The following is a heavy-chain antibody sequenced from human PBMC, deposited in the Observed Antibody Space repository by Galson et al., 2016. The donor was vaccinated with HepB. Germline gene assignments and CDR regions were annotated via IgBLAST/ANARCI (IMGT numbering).Heavy chain of an antibody. CDR1: GFSFSDYY. CDR3: ARDGTVAPGY. Sequence: SLRLSCAASGFSFSDYYMSWIRQAPGKGLEWISYITGSGRAIYYADSVKGRFTISGDNTKNSLDPQMNSLRVEDTAVYYCARDGTVAPGYWGQGTLVTVSS. D-gene: IGHD6-19*01. J-gene: IGHJ1*01. V-gene: IGHV3-11*01. CDR2: ITGSGRAI.